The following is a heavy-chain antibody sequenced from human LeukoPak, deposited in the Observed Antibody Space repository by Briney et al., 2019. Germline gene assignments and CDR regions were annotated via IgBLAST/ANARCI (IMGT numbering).Heavy chain of an antibody. CDR3: AKAASSSWPSYYYGMDV. V-gene: IGHV3-23*01. Sequence: GGSLRLSCAASGFTFSSYAMSWVRQAPGKGLEWVSAISGSGGSTDYADSVKGRFTISKDNSKNTVYLQMSSLRVDDTAVYYCAKAASSSWPSYYYGMDVWGQGTTVTVSS. D-gene: IGHD6-13*01. CDR1: GFTFSSYA. J-gene: IGHJ6*02. CDR2: ISGSGGST.